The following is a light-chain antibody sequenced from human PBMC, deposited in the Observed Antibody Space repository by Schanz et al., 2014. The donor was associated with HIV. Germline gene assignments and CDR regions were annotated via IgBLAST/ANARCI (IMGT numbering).Light chain of an antibody. CDR2: EDS. V-gene: IGLV2-23*01. CDR3: TSYAGYGAPALVV. CDR1: SSDVGIYNL. J-gene: IGLJ3*02. Sequence: QSALTQPASVSGSPGQSITISCTGTSSDVGIYNLVSWYQQHPGKAPKLMIYEDSKRPSGVSNRFSGSKSGNTASLTISGLQAEDEAEYYCTSYAGYGAPALVVFGGGTKLTVL.